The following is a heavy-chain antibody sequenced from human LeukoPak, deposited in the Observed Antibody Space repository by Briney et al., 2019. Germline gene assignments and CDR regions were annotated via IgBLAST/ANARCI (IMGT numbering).Heavy chain of an antibody. CDR3: ARGYGSGSYYRV. Sequence: PSETLSLTCAVYGGSFSGYYWSWIRQPPGKGLEWIGEINRGGDTNYNPSLKSRVTISVDTSKNQFSLKLSSVTAADTAVYFCARGYGSGSYYRVWGQGTLVTVSS. V-gene: IGHV4-34*01. D-gene: IGHD3-10*01. CDR2: INRGGDT. CDR1: GGSFSGYY. J-gene: IGHJ4*02.